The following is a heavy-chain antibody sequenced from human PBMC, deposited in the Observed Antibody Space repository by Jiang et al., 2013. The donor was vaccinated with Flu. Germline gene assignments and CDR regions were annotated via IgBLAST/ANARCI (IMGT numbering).Heavy chain of an antibody. Sequence: VQLVESGGGLVQPGGSLRLSCAASGFTFSSVFYAVGSAEAPGKGLEYIASISSNGGSTYHANSVKGRFTISRDNSKNTLYLQMGGVRAEVHGLVYYCAERPIDVAAAWY. CDR3: AERPIDVAAAWY. V-gene: IGHV3-64*01. D-gene: IGHD6-13*01. CDR1: GFTFSSVF. J-gene: IGHJ2*01. CDR2: ISSNGGST.